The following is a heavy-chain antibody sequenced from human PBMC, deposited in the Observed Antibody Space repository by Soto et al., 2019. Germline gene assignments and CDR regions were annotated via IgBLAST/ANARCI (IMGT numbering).Heavy chain of an antibody. D-gene: IGHD2-15*01. V-gene: IGHV4-34*01. CDR1: GESFSGYY. Sequence: QVLLQQWGAGLLKPSETLSLTCAVYGESFSGYYWSWVRQPPGKGLEWIGEINHSGSTNYKPSLKSRVTISVDTSKNQFSLKLSSVTAAATAVYYCARGDLVADYWGQGTLVTVSS. CDR3: ARGDLVADY. J-gene: IGHJ4*02. CDR2: INHSGST.